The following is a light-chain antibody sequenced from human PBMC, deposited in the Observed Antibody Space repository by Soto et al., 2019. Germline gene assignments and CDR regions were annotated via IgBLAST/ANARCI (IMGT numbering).Light chain of an antibody. Sequence: QSALTQPASVSGSPGQSITISCTGTSSDVGGYNYVSWYQQHPGKAPKLMIYEVSNRPSGVSNRFSGSKSGNTASLTIPGLQAEDEADYYCQSYDSSLSALFGGGTKLTVL. CDR3: QSYDSSLSAL. J-gene: IGLJ3*02. CDR2: EVS. V-gene: IGLV2-14*01. CDR1: SSDVGGYNY.